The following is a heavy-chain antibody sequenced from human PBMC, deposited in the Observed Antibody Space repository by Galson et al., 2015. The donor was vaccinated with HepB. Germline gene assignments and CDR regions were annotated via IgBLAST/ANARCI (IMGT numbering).Heavy chain of an antibody. Sequence: SLRLSCAASGFTFSSYGMHWVRQAPGKGLEWVSSISSSSSYIYYADSVKGRFTISRDNAKNSLYLQMNSLRAEDTAVYYCARDSNYYDSSGKFDYWGQGTLVTVSS. CDR1: GFTFSSYG. CDR3: ARDSNYYDSSGKFDY. V-gene: IGHV3-21*01. D-gene: IGHD3-22*01. J-gene: IGHJ4*02. CDR2: ISSSSSYI.